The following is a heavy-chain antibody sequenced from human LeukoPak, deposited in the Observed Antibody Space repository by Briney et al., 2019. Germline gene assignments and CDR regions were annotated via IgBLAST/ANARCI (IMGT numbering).Heavy chain of an antibody. D-gene: IGHD3-10*02. CDR1: GLSFRNYW. CDR2: TNLHGTAV. J-gene: IGHJ4*02. CDR3: ASAYTYVRLGDH. V-gene: IGHV3-74*01. Sequence: PGGSLRLSCAVSGLSFRNYWMHWVRQAPGKGLVWVARTNLHGTAVDYADPVKGRFTISRDNSKNMLFLQMNSLRVEDTAVYYCASAYTYVRLGDHWGQGTLVTVSP.